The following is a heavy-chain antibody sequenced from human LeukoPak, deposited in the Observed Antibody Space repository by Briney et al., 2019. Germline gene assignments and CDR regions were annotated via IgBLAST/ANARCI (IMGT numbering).Heavy chain of an antibody. CDR1: GFTFSSYA. V-gene: IGHV3-23*01. D-gene: IGHD2-2*03. Sequence: PGGSLRLSCAASGFTFSSYAMGWVRQAPGKGLEWVSAISGSGGSTYYADSVKGRFTISRDNSKNTLYLQMNSLRAEDTAVYYCAKDVDIVVVPAAIYWGQGTLVTVSS. CDR2: ISGSGGST. CDR3: AKDVDIVVVPAAIY. J-gene: IGHJ4*02.